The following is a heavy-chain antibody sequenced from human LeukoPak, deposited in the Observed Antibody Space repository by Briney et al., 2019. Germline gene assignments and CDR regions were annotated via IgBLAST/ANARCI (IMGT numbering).Heavy chain of an antibody. D-gene: IGHD5-12*01. CDR1: GGSISSYY. Sequence: PSETLSLTCTVSGGSISSYYWSWIRQPPGKGLEGIGYIYYSGSTDYNPSLKSRVTISVDTSKNQFSLKLSSVTAADTAVYYCARDRRTIPGYGYYNMDVWGKGTTVTVSS. CDR2: IYYSGST. J-gene: IGHJ6*03. V-gene: IGHV4-59*01. CDR3: ARDRRTIPGYGYYNMDV.